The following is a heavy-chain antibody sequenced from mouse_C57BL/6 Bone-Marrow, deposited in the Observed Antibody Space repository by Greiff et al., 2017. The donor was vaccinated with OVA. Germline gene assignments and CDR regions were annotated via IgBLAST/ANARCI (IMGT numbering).Heavy chain of an antibody. CDR2: INPSTGGT. CDR3: AREDYYGSSNYAMDY. CDR1: GYSFTGYY. V-gene: IGHV1-42*01. Sequence: EVKLMESGPELVKPGASVKISCKASGYSFTGYYMNWVKQSPEKSLEWIGEINPSTGGTTYNQKFKAKATLTVDKSSSTAYMQLKSLTSEDSAVYYCAREDYYGSSNYAMDYWGQGTSVTVSS. D-gene: IGHD1-1*01. J-gene: IGHJ4*01.